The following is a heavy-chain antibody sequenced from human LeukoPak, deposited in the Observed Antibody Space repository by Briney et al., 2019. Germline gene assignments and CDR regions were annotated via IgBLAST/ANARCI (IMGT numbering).Heavy chain of an antibody. J-gene: IGHJ6*03. D-gene: IGHD1-7*01. Sequence: ASVKVSCKASGGTFSTFAIHWVRQAPGQGLEWMGGIVPFFGTSSSAQKFQGRVTITSDESTSTAYMELSGLRSEDTAVYYRARSDITGTPSSDSYYFYYMDVWGKGTAVTVSS. CDR1: GGTFSTFA. CDR2: IVPFFGTS. CDR3: ARSDITGTPSSDSYYFYYMDV. V-gene: IGHV1-69*01.